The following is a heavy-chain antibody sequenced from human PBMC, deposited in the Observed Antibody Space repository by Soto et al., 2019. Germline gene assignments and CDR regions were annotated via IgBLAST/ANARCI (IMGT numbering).Heavy chain of an antibody. J-gene: IGHJ4*02. CDR3: TSRRDWTAVDPLDY. CDR1: GFTFSDSA. Sequence: GESLKISCAASGFTFSDSAMHWVRQASGKGLEWVGRIRNKTNNYATAYIASVKGRFTISRDDSKNTVYLQMNSLKIDDTAVYFCTSRRDWTAVDPLDYWGLGTLVTVSS. V-gene: IGHV3-73*01. D-gene: IGHD5-18*01. CDR2: IRNKTNNYAT.